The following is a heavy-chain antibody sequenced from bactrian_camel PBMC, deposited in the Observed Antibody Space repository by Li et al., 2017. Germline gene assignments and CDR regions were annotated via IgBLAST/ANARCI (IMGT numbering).Heavy chain of an antibody. V-gene: IGHV3S28*01. CDR1: GLTYDGVY. CDR3: AADMYSGTWYSRCMSSGGV. J-gene: IGHJ4*01. Sequence: QLVESGGDSVQPGGSLRLSCAASGLTYDGVYMGWFRQSPGKQREGVASIHTEPGTTYYADSVKGRFAISQDKDKSTLDLQMNSLKPEDTAIYYCAADMYSGTWYSRCMSSGGVWGQGTQVTVS. D-gene: IGHD6*01. CDR2: IHTEPGTT.